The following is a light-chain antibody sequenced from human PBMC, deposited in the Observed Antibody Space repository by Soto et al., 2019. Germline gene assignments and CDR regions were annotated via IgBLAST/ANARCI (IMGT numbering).Light chain of an antibody. CDR2: EVS. CDR3: SSYTRSSTPWV. J-gene: IGLJ3*02. V-gene: IGLV2-14*01. CDR1: SRDVGGYNY. Sequence: QSALTQPASVSGSPGQSITISCTGTSRDVGGYNYVSWYQQHTGKAPKLMIYEVSNRPSGVSNRLAGSKSGNTASLTISGLQAEDEADYYCSSYTRSSTPWVFGGWTKLTV.